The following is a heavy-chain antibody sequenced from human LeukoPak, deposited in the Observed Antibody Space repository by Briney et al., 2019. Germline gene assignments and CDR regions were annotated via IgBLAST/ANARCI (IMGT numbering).Heavy chain of an antibody. J-gene: IGHJ3*02. D-gene: IGHD1-26*01. CDR1: GGSISSGGYY. V-gene: IGHV4-31*03. CDR2: IYYSGST. Sequence: PSQTLSLTCTVSGGSISSGGYYWSWIRQHPGKGLEWIGYIYYSGSTYYNPSLKSRVTISVDTSKNQFSLKLSSVTAADTAVYCCAREGPHESSRENDAFDIWGQGTMVTVSS. CDR3: AREGPHESSRENDAFDI.